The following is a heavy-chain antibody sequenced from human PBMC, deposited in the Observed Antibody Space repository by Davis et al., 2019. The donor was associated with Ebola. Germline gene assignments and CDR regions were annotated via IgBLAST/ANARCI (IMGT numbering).Heavy chain of an antibody. Sequence: GESLKISCKDSGNSFTSHWIGWVRQMPGKGLEWMGLIYTGDSDTRYSPSFRVQVTISADKSTKTAFLQWSSLKASDTGIYYCASLRRTITGMDDSFDIWGQGTMVTVSS. CDR2: IYTGDSDT. CDR1: GNSFTSHW. J-gene: IGHJ3*02. CDR3: ASLRRTITGMDDSFDI. V-gene: IGHV5-51*01. D-gene: IGHD7-27*01.